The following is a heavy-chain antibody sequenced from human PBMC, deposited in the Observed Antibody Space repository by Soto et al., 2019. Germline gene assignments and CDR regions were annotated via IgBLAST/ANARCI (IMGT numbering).Heavy chain of an antibody. CDR3: ARQISSSSGAFDI. D-gene: IGHD6-6*01. CDR1: GGSISSSSYY. J-gene: IGHJ3*02. V-gene: IGHV4-39*01. CDR2: IYYSGST. Sequence: QLQLQESGPGLVKPSETLSLTCTVSGGSISSSSYYWGWIRQPPGKGLEWIGSIYYSGSTYYNPSLKSRVTISVDTSKNQFSLKLSSVTAADTAVYYCARQISSSSGAFDIWGQGTMVTVSS.